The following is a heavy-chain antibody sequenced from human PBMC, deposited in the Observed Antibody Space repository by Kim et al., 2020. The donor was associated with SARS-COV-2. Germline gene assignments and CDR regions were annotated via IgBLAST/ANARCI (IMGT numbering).Heavy chain of an antibody. J-gene: IGHJ6*02. V-gene: IGHV1-3*01. CDR2: INAGNGNT. D-gene: IGHD6-13*01. Sequence: ASVKVSCKASGYTFTSYAMHWVRQAPGQRLEWMGWINAGNGNTKYSQKFQGRVTITRDTSASTAYMELSSLRSEDTAVYYCARDLTAVAAGIPLYYYYYYGMDVWGQGTTVTVSS. CDR3: ARDLTAVAAGIPLYYYYYYGMDV. CDR1: GYTFTSYA.